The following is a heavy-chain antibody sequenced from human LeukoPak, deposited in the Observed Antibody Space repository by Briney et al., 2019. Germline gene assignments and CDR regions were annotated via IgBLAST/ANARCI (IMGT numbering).Heavy chain of an antibody. CDR1: GFTFSTYG. Sequence: GMSLSLSCATSGFTFSTYGMEWVRQAPGKGLEWVSRINSDGSSTTYADSVKGRFTISRDNAKNTLYLQMNSLRAEDTAVYYCARGSLVDYWGRGTLVTVSS. CDR3: ARGSLVDY. D-gene: IGHD6-13*01. CDR2: INSDGSST. V-gene: IGHV3-74*01. J-gene: IGHJ4*02.